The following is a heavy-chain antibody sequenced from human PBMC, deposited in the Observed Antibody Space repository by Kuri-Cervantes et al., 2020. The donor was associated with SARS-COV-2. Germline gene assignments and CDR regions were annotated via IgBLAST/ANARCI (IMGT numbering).Heavy chain of an antibody. CDR2: IKSKTDGGTT. CDR3: ATDLLSCARWCMDV. J-gene: IGHJ6*03. Sequence: GGSLRLSCAASGFTFSNAWMSWVRQAPGKGLEWVGRIKSKTDGGTTDYAAPVKGRFTISRDDSKNTLYLQMNSLKTEDTAVYYCATDLLSCARWCMDVWGKGTTVTVSS. CDR1: GFTFSNAW. V-gene: IGHV3-15*01. D-gene: IGHD2-21*01.